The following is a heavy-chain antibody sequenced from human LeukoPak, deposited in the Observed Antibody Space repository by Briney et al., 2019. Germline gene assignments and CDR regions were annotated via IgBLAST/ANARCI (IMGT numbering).Heavy chain of an antibody. CDR3: AGGELAGTGY. CDR1: AGSLTNYF. V-gene: IGHV4-59*03. D-gene: IGHD6-19*01. Sequence: SETLSLTCTVSAGSLTNYFWTWVRQSPGKGLEWIGYIRYNGGSDYNPSLKSRVTISLDTWNKQFSLRMTSVTAEDTAVYYCAGGELAGTGYWGQGTLVTVSS. CDR2: IRYNGGS. J-gene: IGHJ4*02.